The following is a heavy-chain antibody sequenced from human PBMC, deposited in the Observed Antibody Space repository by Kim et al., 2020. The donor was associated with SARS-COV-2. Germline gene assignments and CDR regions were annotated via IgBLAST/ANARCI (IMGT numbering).Heavy chain of an antibody. V-gene: IGHV3-73*01. CDR1: GFTFSGSA. CDR3: TRQTDIVVVPAARYYYYMDV. J-gene: IGHJ6*03. CDR2: IRSKANSYAT. Sequence: GGSLRLSCAASGFTFSGSAMHWVRQASGKGLEWVGRIRSKANSYATAYAASVKGRFTISRDDSKNTVYLQMKSLKTEDTSVYYCTRQTDIVVVPAARYYYYMDVSGEGNTVPVSS. D-gene: IGHD2-2*01.